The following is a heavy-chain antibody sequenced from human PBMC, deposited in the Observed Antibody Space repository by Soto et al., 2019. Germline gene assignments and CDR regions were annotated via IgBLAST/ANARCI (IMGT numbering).Heavy chain of an antibody. CDR1: GGSISSSSYY. CDR3: ARHIDY. CDR2: IYYGGST. Sequence: SETLSLTCTVSGGSISSSSYYWGWIRQAPGKGLEWIGRIYYGGSTYYNPSLKSRITISVDTSKNQFSLKLSSVTAADTAVYYCARHIDYWGQGTLVTVSS. V-gene: IGHV4-39*01. J-gene: IGHJ4*02.